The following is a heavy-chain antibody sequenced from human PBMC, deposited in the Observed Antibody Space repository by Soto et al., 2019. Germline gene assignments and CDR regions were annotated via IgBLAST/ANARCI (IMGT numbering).Heavy chain of an antibody. CDR3: ARDLGRTVTTSANWFDP. V-gene: IGHV1-2*04. D-gene: IGHD4-17*01. CDR2: INPNSGGT. Sequence: GASVKVSCKASGYTFTGYYMHWVRQAPGQGLEWMGWINPNSGGTNYAQKFQGWVTMTRDTSISTAYMELSRLRSDDTAVYYCARDLGRTVTTSANWFDPWGQGTLVTVSS. J-gene: IGHJ5*02. CDR1: GYTFTGYY.